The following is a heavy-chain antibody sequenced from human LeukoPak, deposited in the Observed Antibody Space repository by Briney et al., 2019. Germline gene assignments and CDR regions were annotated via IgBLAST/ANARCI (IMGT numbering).Heavy chain of an antibody. V-gene: IGHV5-51*01. Sequence: GESLKISCKGSGYSFTSYWIGWVRQMPGKGLEWMGIIYPGDSDTRYSPSFQGQVTISADKSISTAYLQWSSLKASDTAMYYCARRAKRGYSGYDWVDYSYYMDGWGKGTTVTVSS. J-gene: IGHJ6*03. CDR1: GYSFTSYW. CDR3: ARRAKRGYSGYDWVDYSYYMDG. D-gene: IGHD5-12*01. CDR2: IYPGDSDT.